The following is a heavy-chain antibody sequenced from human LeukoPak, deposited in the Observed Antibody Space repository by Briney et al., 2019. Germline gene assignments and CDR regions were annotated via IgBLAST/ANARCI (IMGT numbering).Heavy chain of an antibody. CDR2: INHSGST. D-gene: IGHD3-22*01. V-gene: IGHV4-34*01. Sequence: SETLSLTCAVYGGSFSGYYWSWIRQPPGKGLEWIGEINHSGSTNYNPSLKSRVTISVDTSKNQFSLKLSSVTAADTAVYYCARGGIRYYDSSGYLLGMDVWGQGTTVTVSS. CDR1: GGSFSGYY. J-gene: IGHJ6*02. CDR3: ARGGIRYYDSSGYLLGMDV.